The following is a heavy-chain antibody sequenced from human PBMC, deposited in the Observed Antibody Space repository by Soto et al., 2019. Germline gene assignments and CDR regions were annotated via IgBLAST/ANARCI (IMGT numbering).Heavy chain of an antibody. CDR3: GKNCGWFNT. Sequence: QLLQSGGGLVQPGGSLTLSCAASGFTFGTTDMSWVRQAPGEGLEWVSTIDGSGGITYYAESVKGRFTISRDNSRNTVYLQMNSLRGDDTALYYCGKNCGWFNTWGQGALVTVSS. V-gene: IGHV3-23*01. CDR1: GFTFGTTD. D-gene: IGHD2-21*01. CDR2: IDGSGGIT. J-gene: IGHJ5*02.